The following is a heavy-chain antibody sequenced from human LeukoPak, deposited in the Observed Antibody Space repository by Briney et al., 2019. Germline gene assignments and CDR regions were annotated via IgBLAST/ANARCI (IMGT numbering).Heavy chain of an antibody. CDR1: GFTFSNYG. V-gene: IGHV3-30*18. J-gene: IGHJ4*02. CDR2: ISYDGSTK. Sequence: GGSLRLSCAASGFTFSNYGMHWVRQAPGKGLEWVAVISYDGSTKDYADSVKGRFTISRDNSKNTVYPQMNSLRPEDTAVYYCAKPIGYCSGGSCYSFDCWGQGTLVTVSS. CDR3: AKPIGYCSGGSCYSFDC. D-gene: IGHD2-15*01.